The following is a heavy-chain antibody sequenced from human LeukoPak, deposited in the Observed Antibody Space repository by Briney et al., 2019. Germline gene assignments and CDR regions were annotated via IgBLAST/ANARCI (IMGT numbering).Heavy chain of an antibody. D-gene: IGHD4-11*01. Sequence: GGSLRLSCAASGFTFSSYAMSWVRQAPGKGLEWVSAISGSGGSTYYADSVKGRFTISRDNSKNTLYLQMNSLRAEDTAVYYCARGRSDYSNYVDDRYFDLWGRGTLVTVSS. V-gene: IGHV3-23*01. J-gene: IGHJ2*01. CDR3: ARGRSDYSNYVDDRYFDL. CDR2: ISGSGGST. CDR1: GFTFSSYA.